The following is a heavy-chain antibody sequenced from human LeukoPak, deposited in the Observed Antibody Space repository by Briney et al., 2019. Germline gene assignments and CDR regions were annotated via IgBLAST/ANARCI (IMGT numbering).Heavy chain of an antibody. V-gene: IGHV3-30*02. D-gene: IGHD6-19*01. Sequence: PSGGSLRLSCAASGFTFSSYGMHWVRQAPGKGLEWVAFIRYDGSNKYYADSVKGRFTISRDNSKNTLYLQMNSLRAEDTAVYYCAKDRTGYSSGWTPDYWGQGTLVTVSS. J-gene: IGHJ4*02. CDR1: GFTFSSYG. CDR2: IRYDGSNK. CDR3: AKDRTGYSSGWTPDY.